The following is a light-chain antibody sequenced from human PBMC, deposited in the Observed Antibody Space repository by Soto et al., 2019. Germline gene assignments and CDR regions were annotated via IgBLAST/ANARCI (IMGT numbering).Light chain of an antibody. Sequence: DFQMTESPSCLSASVRDRVTITCRASQSISKYLAWYQQKPGKAPTLLIYKASSRESGVPSRFSGSGSGTEFTLTISSLQPDDFAAYYCQQYNNYSWTFGQGTKVDIK. J-gene: IGKJ1*01. CDR2: KAS. V-gene: IGKV1-5*03. CDR3: QQYNNYSWT. CDR1: QSISKY.